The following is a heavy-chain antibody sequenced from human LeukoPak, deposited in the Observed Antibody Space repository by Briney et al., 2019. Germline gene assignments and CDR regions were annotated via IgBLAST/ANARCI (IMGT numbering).Heavy chain of an antibody. CDR2: IYPGDSDT. Sequence: GESLKISCKGSGYSFTNYWIGWVRQMPGKGPEWMGIIYPGDSDTKYSPSFQGQVTISADKSINTAYLQWSSLTASDTAMYYCARSYSSSWAGFDPWGQGTLVTVSS. D-gene: IGHD6-13*01. CDR3: ARSYSSSWAGFDP. J-gene: IGHJ5*02. V-gene: IGHV5-51*01. CDR1: GYSFTNYW.